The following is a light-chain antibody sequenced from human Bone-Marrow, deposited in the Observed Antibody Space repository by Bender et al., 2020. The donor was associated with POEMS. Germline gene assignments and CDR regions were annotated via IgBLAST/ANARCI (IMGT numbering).Light chain of an antibody. CDR1: AVGDYNS. J-gene: IGLJ3*02. Sequence: QSALTQPASVSGSPGQSITISCTGPAVGDYNSVSWYQQHPGKAPKLLISDVSDRPSGVSNRFSGSKSGNTASLTISGLQAEDEADYYCSSKRTSTTWVFGGGTKLTVL. V-gene: IGLV2-14*03. CDR2: DVS. CDR3: SSKRTSTTWV.